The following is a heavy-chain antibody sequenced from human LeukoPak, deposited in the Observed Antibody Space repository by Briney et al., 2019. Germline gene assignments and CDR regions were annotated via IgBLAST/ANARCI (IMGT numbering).Heavy chain of an antibody. J-gene: IGHJ4*02. CDR3: AAGGNYGDYFGY. D-gene: IGHD4-17*01. CDR1: GGSFSGYY. Sequence: PSETLSLTCAVYGGSFSGYYWSWIRQPPGKGLEWIGEINHSGSTNYNPSLKSRVTISVDTSKNQFSLKLSSVTAADTAVYYCAAGGNYGDYFGYWGQGTLVTVSS. CDR2: INHSGST. V-gene: IGHV4-34*01.